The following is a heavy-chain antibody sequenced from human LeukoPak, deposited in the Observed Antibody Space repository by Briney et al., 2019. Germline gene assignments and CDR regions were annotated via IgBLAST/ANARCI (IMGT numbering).Heavy chain of an antibody. V-gene: IGHV3-49*03. CDR1: GFTFGDYA. CDR2: IRSKGYGGTT. Sequence: GGSPRLSCTASGFTFGDYAMSWFRQAPGKGLEWVGFIRSKGYGGTTEYAASVKGRFTISRDDSKSIVYLQMNSLKTEDTAVYYCTRASYSSGWYPGGNWGQGTLVTVSS. CDR3: TRASYSSGWYPGGN. J-gene: IGHJ4*02. D-gene: IGHD6-19*01.